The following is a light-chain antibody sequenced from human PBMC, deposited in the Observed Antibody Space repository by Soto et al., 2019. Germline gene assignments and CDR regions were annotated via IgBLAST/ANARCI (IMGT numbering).Light chain of an antibody. Sequence: EIVLTQSPGTLSLSPGERATLSCRASQSVNSNYLAWYQQKPGQAPRLLIYGASSRATGIPDRSSGSESGTDFIVTISRLEPEDFAVYFCQQYGTSPVAFGQGTKVEIK. CDR3: QQYGTSPVA. J-gene: IGKJ1*01. CDR2: GAS. CDR1: QSVNSNY. V-gene: IGKV3-20*01.